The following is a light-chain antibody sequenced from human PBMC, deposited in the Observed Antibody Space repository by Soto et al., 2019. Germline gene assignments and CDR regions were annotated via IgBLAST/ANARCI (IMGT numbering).Light chain of an antibody. CDR2: GAS. Sequence: EIVLTQSPGTLSLSPGERATLSCRASQSVSSSYLAWYQQKPGQAPRLLIYGASSRATGIPDRFSGSGSGTDFTLTISRLEPEDFAVYYCQQYGSSLYSTFGPGTKVDIK. J-gene: IGKJ3*01. V-gene: IGKV3-20*01. CDR3: QQYGSSLYST. CDR1: QSVSSSY.